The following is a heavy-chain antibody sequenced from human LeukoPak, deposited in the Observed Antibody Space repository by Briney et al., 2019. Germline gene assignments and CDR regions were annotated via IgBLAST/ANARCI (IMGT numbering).Heavy chain of an antibody. J-gene: IGHJ6*04. Sequence: GGSLGLSCAASGFTFSSYSMNWVRQAPGKGLEWVSSISSSSSYIYYADSVKGRFTISRDNAKNSLYLQMNSLRAEDTAVYYCATDGPDYYGSGSYYNYYYYYGMDVWGKGTTVTVSS. D-gene: IGHD3-10*01. CDR3: ATDGPDYYGSGSYYNYYYYYGMDV. V-gene: IGHV3-21*01. CDR1: GFTFSSYS. CDR2: ISSSSSYI.